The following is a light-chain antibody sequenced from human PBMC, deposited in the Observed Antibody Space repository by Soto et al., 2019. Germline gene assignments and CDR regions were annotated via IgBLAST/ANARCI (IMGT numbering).Light chain of an antibody. CDR3: HQYAWSPLT. J-gene: IGKJ5*01. CDR1: QSVPRSY. V-gene: IGKV3-20*01. CDR2: DAS. Sequence: EIVLTQSPGTLSLSPGERATLSCRASQSVPRSYLGWYQQRPGQAPRLLIYDASRRATGIPDRFSGSESGTDFTLTISSLEPEDFAVYYCHQYAWSPLTFGQGTRLEMK.